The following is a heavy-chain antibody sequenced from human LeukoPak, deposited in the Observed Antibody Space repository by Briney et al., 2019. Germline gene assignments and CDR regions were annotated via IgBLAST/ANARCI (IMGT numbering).Heavy chain of an antibody. D-gene: IGHD4-4*01. V-gene: IGHV4-34*01. CDR2: INHSGST. J-gene: IGHJ4*02. CDR1: GGSFSGYY. CDR3: ATSVRDDYSNYIDY. Sequence: SETLSLTCAVYGGSFSGYYWSWIRQPPGKGLEWIGEINHSGSTIYNPSLKSRVTISVDTSKNQFSLKLSSVTAAETAVYYCATSVRDDYSNYIDYWGQGTLVTVSS.